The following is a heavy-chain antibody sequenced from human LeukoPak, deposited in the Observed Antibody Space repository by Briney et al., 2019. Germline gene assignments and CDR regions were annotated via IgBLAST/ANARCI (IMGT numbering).Heavy chain of an antibody. J-gene: IGHJ4*02. V-gene: IGHV3-7*01. CDR3: ASQSRYCSGDSCYSFDY. CDR1: GLKFSSYW. CDR2: IKQDGSDK. Sequence: GGSLRLSCAASGLKFSSYWMSWVRQAPGKGLEWVANIKQDGSDKYYVDSVKSRFTISRDNAKNTLYLQMNSLRAEDTAVYYCASQSRYCSGDSCYSFDYWGQGTLVTVSS. D-gene: IGHD2-15*01.